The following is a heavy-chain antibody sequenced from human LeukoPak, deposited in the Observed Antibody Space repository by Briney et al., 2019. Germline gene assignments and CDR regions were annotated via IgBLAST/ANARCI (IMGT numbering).Heavy chain of an antibody. CDR2: ISGSGDST. J-gene: IGHJ4*02. CDR3: AKTRPLDSSSWSHGDY. V-gene: IGHV3-23*01. Sequence: PGGSLRLSCAASGFTFSSYAMSWVRQAPGKGLEWVSAISGSGDSTYCGDSVKGRFTISRDNSKNTLYLQMSSLRAEDTAVYYCAKTRPLDSSSWSHGDYWGQGTLVTVSS. D-gene: IGHD6-13*01. CDR1: GFTFSSYA.